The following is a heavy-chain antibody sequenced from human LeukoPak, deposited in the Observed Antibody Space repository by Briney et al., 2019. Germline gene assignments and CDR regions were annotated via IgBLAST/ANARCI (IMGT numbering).Heavy chain of an antibody. V-gene: IGHV4-4*02. Sequence: PSGTLSLTCAVSGGSISSSNWWSWVRQPPGKGLGWFGEIYHSGSTNYNPSLKSRVTISVDKSKNQFSLKLSSVTAADTAVYYCVAAGAAAGWEDYFDYWGQGTLVTVSS. CDR2: IYHSGST. D-gene: IGHD6-13*01. CDR3: VAAGAAAGWEDYFDY. J-gene: IGHJ4*02. CDR1: GGSISSSNW.